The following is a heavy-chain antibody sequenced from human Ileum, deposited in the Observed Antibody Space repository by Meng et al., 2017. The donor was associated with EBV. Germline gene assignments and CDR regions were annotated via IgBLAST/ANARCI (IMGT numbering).Heavy chain of an antibody. CDR3: AKNGEKYFEY. Sequence: RLQESRPELVTPSRPTSCTVAVAGGSTICIDWWSWVRQSPEKGLEWIGEMSDSGITHYNPSLKSRVTISADKSNNQFSLKLTSVTSADTAVYFCAKNGEKYFEYWGQGTLVTVSS. V-gene: IGHV4-4*02. CDR2: MSDSGIT. CDR1: GGSTICIDW. J-gene: IGHJ4*02.